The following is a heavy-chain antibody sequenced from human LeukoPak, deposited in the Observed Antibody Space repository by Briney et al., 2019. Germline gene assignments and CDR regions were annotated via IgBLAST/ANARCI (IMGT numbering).Heavy chain of an antibody. Sequence: GGSLRLSCAASGFTFSSYGMHWVRQAPGKGLEWVAVISYDGSNKYYADSVKGRFTISRDNSKNTLYLQMNSLRAEDTAVYYCAKGSKEVLSTRDHYMDVWGKGTTVTISS. CDR2: ISYDGSNK. CDR1: GFTFSSYG. D-gene: IGHD2/OR15-2a*01. CDR3: AKGSKEVLSTRDHYMDV. J-gene: IGHJ6*03. V-gene: IGHV3-30*18.